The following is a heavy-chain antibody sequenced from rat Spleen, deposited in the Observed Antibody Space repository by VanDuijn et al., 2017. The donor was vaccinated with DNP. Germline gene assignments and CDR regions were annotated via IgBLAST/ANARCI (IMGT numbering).Heavy chain of an antibody. CDR1: GFSFSDSA. CDR3: LTRGKYGGYDY. J-gene: IGHJ2*01. Sequence: EVQLVESGGGVVQPGKSLKLSCAASGFSFSDSAMAWVRQSPKMGLEWVATIIYDGSHTFYRDSVQGRFIISRDNAKTTLNLQMDSLRSEDTATYYCLTRGKYGGYDYWGQGVMVTVSS. D-gene: IGHD1-11*01. CDR2: IIYDGSHT. V-gene: IGHV5S10*01.